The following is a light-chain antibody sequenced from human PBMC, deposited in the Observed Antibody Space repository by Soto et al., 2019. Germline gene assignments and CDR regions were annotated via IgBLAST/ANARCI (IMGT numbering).Light chain of an antibody. CDR3: QQYGSSLL. CDR2: ATS. Sequence: EIVLTQSPGTLSLSPGERATLSCRASQSFSSSYLAWYQQKPGQAPRLLIYATSSRATGIPDRFSGSGSGTDFTLTISRLEPEDFAVYYCQQYGSSLLFGQGTRLEIK. J-gene: IGKJ5*01. CDR1: QSFSSSY. V-gene: IGKV3-20*01.